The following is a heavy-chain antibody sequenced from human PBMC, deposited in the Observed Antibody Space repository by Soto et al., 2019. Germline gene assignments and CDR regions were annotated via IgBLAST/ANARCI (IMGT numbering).Heavy chain of an antibody. V-gene: IGHV3-21*01. Sequence: EVQLVESGGGLVKPGGSLRLSCAASGFTFSSYSMNWVRQAPGKGLEWVSSISSSSSYIYYADSVKGRFTISRDNAKNSLNLHMNRLGAEDTAVYYCARPPYYYDTSGWAYWGQGTLVTVSS. CDR3: ARPPYYYDTSGWAY. CDR1: GFTFSSYS. CDR2: ISSSSSYI. J-gene: IGHJ4*02. D-gene: IGHD3-22*01.